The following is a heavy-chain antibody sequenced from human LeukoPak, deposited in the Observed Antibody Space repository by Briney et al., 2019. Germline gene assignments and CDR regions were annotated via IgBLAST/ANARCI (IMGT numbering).Heavy chain of an antibody. Sequence: PGGSLRLSCVASGFTFSSYWMSWVRQAPGKGLERVANIKQDGSEKYYVDSVKGRFTISRDNAKNSLYLQMNSLRAEDTAVYYCARESRRGYCSSTSCGSFLSAFDIWGQGTMVTVSS. CDR1: GFTFSSYW. V-gene: IGHV3-7*01. J-gene: IGHJ3*02. CDR2: IKQDGSEK. D-gene: IGHD2-2*01. CDR3: ARESRRGYCSSTSCGSFLSAFDI.